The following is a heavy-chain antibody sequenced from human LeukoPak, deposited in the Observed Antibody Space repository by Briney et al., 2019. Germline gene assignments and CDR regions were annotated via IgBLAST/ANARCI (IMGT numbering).Heavy chain of an antibody. D-gene: IGHD1-1*01. CDR2: IYPGDSDT. CDR1: GYSFTNSW. CDR3: ATLNTTGLDAFDI. Sequence: GESLKTSCKGSGYSFTNSWIGWVRQMPGKGLEWMGIIYPGDSDTRYSPSFQGQVTISADKSIRTAYLQWSSLKASDTAMYYCATLNTTGLDAFDIWGQGTLVTVSS. V-gene: IGHV5-51*01. J-gene: IGHJ3*02.